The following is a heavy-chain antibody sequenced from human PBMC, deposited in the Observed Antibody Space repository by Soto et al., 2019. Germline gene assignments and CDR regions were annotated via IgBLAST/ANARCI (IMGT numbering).Heavy chain of an antibody. V-gene: IGHV4-59*01. D-gene: IGHD6-19*01. CDR3: ARSVAVPGAHIDY. CDR2: VYYTGST. CDR1: GGSHSGSY. J-gene: IGHJ4*02. Sequence: SETLSPTYIGSGGSHSGSYWRWIRLSPGQGLEWLGYVYYTGSTNYSPSLRSRVSISVDTSKNEFSLRLSSVTAADTAVYFCARSVAVPGAHIDYWGQGTQVTVSS.